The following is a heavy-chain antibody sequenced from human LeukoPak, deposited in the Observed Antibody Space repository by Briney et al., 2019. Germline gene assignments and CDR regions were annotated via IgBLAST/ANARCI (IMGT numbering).Heavy chain of an antibody. CDR3: ARHRIQLWNYMDV. Sequence: PSETLSLTCAVYSGSFSGYYWTWFRQPPGKGLEWIGEFNHNWGAKYNPSLKSRVTISVDTSKNHLSLSLNSVTAADTAMYYCARHRIQLWNYMDVWGKGTTVTVSS. D-gene: IGHD5-18*01. J-gene: IGHJ6*03. CDR2: FNHNWGA. CDR1: SGSFSGYY. V-gene: IGHV4-34*01.